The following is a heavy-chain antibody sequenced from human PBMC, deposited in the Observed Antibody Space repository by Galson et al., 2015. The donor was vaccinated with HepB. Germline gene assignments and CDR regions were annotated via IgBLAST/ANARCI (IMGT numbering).Heavy chain of an antibody. V-gene: IGHV3-30-3*01. Sequence: SLRLSCAASGFTFSSYAMHWVRQAPGKGLEWVAVISYDGSNKYYADSEKGRFTISRDNSKNTLYLQMNSLRAEDTAVYYCAREVSGGLWFGEPSPDYWGQGTLVTVSS. D-gene: IGHD3-10*01. CDR1: GFTFSSYA. CDR3: AREVSGGLWFGEPSPDY. CDR2: ISYDGSNK. J-gene: IGHJ4*02.